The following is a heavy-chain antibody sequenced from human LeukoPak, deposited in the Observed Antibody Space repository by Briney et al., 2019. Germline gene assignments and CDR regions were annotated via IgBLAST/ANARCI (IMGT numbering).Heavy chain of an antibody. D-gene: IGHD3-22*01. Sequence: HPGGSLILSCAASGFTFSRSAMTWVRQGPGTGLEFVASIIYSGGATYYADSVKGRFTISRDNSKNTLYLQMNSLRAEDTALYYCAKDGLYYDGSEHVYYFDSWGQGTLVTVSS. J-gene: IGHJ4*02. V-gene: IGHV3-23*01. CDR1: GFTFSRSA. CDR3: AKDGLYYDGSEHVYYFDS. CDR2: IIYSGGAT.